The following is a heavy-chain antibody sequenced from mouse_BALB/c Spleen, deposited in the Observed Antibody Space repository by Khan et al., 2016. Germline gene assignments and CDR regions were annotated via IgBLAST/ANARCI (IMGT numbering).Heavy chain of an antibody. CDR3: TRDSSGGFAY. CDR1: EFTFSNYT. D-gene: IGHD3-1*01. CDR2: ISSGGFYT. V-gene: IGHV5-6-4*01. J-gene: IGHJ3*01. Sequence: EVELVESGGGLVKPGGSLKLSCAASEFTFSNYTMSWVRQTPEKRLEWVATISSGGFYTYYPDSVKGRFTISRDNAKNTLYLQMSSLKSEDTAMYYCTRDSSGGFAYWGQGTLVTVSA.